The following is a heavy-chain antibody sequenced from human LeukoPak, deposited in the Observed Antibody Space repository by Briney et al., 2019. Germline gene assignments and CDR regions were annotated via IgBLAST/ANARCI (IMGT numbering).Heavy chain of an antibody. V-gene: IGHV3-30*02. J-gene: IGHJ4*02. CDR1: GFTFSNHG. Sequence: GGSLRLSCAASGFTFSNHGMHWVRQAPGKGLEWVAFIKHDESKIHYADYVKGRFTVSRDTAKNTLYLQMNSLGVEDTAVYFCATESASFHTSGASFDYWGQGTLVTVSS. CDR2: IKHDESKI. CDR3: ATESASFHTSGASFDY. D-gene: IGHD3-10*01.